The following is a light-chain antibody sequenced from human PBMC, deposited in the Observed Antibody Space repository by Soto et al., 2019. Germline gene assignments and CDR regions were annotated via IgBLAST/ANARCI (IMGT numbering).Light chain of an antibody. J-gene: IGLJ3*02. CDR2: STN. V-gene: IGLV8-61*01. Sequence: QTVVTQEPSFSVSPGGTVTLPCGLKSGSVSSSNYASWYQQTPGQPPRTVIYSTNIRSSGVPDRFSGSILGNKAALTITGAQAEDECDYYCVLYLGSGISVFGGGTKLTVL. CDR1: SGSVSSSNY. CDR3: VLYLGSGISV.